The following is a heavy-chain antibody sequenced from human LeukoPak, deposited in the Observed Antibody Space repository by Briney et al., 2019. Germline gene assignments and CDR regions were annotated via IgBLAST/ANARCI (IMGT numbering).Heavy chain of an antibody. D-gene: IGHD1-14*01. J-gene: IGHJ6*03. CDR3: ARMTTVGYYYMDV. Sequence: SETLSLTCAVYGGYFSGYYWSWIRQPPGKGLEWIGEINHSGSTNYNPSLKSRVTISVDTSKNQFSLKLSSVTAADTAVYYCARMTTVGYYYMDVWGKGTTVTVSS. CDR2: INHSGST. V-gene: IGHV4-34*01. CDR1: GGYFSGYY.